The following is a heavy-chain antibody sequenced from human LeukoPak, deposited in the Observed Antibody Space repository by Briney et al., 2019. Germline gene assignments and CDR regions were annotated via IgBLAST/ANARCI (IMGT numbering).Heavy chain of an antibody. J-gene: IGHJ4*02. CDR1: GFNFNSYW. Sequence: GGSLSLSCAASGFNFNSYWMSWVRQAPGKGLECVANIKQDGSEIYFVDSVKGRFTISRDNAKSSLYLQVNSLRGEDTAVYYCARARYGSGGYFFDFWGQGTLVTVSS. CDR3: ARARYGSGGYFFDF. CDR2: IKQDGSEI. D-gene: IGHD3-10*01. V-gene: IGHV3-7*04.